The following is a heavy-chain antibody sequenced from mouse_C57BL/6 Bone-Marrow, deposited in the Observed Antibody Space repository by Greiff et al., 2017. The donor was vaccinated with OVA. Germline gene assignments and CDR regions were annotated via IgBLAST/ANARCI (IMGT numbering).Heavy chain of an antibody. Sequence: VKLVESGPELVKPGASVKISCKASGYTFTDYYINWVKQRPGQGLEWIGWIFPGSGSTYYNEKFKGKATLTVDKSSSTAYMLLSSLTSEDSAVYYCTLDSSGPFAYWGQGTLVTVSA. CDR2: IFPGSGST. CDR1: GYTFTDYY. V-gene: IGHV1-75*01. J-gene: IGHJ3*01. CDR3: TLDSSGPFAY. D-gene: IGHD3-2*02.